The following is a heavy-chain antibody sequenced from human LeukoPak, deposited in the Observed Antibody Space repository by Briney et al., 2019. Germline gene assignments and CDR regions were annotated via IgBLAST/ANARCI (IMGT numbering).Heavy chain of an antibody. CDR2: IFYSGSA. CDR3: ARDRSVSARLFDY. Sequence: SETLSLTCTVSGDSISGYYWHWIRQPPGKGLEWIAYIFYSGSANYNPSLKSRVTISVDTSKDQFSLKLSSVTAADTAVYYCARDRSVSARLFDYWGQGTLVTVSP. CDR1: GDSISGYY. D-gene: IGHD6-6*01. J-gene: IGHJ4*02. V-gene: IGHV4-59*01.